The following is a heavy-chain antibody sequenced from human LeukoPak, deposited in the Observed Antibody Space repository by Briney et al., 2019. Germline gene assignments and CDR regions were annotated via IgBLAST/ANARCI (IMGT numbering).Heavy chain of an antibody. D-gene: IGHD3-22*01. J-gene: IGHJ4*02. CDR2: IKQDGSEK. CDR3: AREGYYDSSGYHLDY. V-gene: IGHV3-7*03. Sequence: GGSLRLSCAASGFTFSSYWMSWVRQAPGKGLEWVANIKQDGSEKYYVDSVKGRFTISRDNAKNSLYLQMNSLRAEDTAVYYCAREGYYDSSGYHLDYWGQGTLVTVSS. CDR1: GFTFSSYW.